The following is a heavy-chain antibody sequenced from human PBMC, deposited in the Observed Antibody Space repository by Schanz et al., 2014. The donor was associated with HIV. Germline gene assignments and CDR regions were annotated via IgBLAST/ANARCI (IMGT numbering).Heavy chain of an antibody. J-gene: IGHJ6*02. V-gene: IGHV3-33*01. CDR2: ISSDGTKK. D-gene: IGHD3-22*01. CDR3: AREAYYTSRGLWNYYYYYGMDV. Sequence: QVQLVESGGGVVQPWRSLRLSCEASGFTFSNYGMHWVRQAPGKGLEWVAVISSDGTKKSYADSVKGRFIISRDDSNNTLYVQMNSLRAEDTAVYFCAREAYYTSRGLWNYYYYYGMDVWGQGTTVSVS. CDR1: GFTFSNYG.